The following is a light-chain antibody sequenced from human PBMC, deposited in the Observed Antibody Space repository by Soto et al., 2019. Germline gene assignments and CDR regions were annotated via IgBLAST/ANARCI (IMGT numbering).Light chain of an antibody. CDR3: QQYNSYSPYT. CDR2: KAS. CDR1: QSISSW. J-gene: IGKJ2*01. V-gene: IGKV1-5*03. Sequence: DTQMTQSPSTLSASVGDRVTITCRASQSISSWLAWYRQKPGKAPKLLIYKASSLESGVPSRFSGSGSGTEFTLTISSLQPDDFATYYCQQYNSYSPYTFGQGTKLEIK.